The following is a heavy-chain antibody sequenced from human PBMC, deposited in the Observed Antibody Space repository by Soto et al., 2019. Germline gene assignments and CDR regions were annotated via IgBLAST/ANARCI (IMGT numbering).Heavy chain of an antibody. J-gene: IGHJ4*02. D-gene: IGHD4-17*01. Sequence: GGSLRLSCAASGFTFSSYWMHWVRQAPGKGLVWVSRINSDGSSTSYADSVKGRFTISRDNAKNTLYLQMNSLRAEDTAVYYCARADYGDYAYYFDYWGQGTLVTVSS. CDR1: GFTFSSYW. V-gene: IGHV3-74*01. CDR2: INSDGSST. CDR3: ARADYGDYAYYFDY.